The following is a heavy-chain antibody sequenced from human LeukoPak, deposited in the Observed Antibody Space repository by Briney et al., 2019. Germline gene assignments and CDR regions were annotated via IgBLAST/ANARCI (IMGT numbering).Heavy chain of an antibody. CDR3: ARRLAISDTGGLDY. J-gene: IGHJ4*02. CDR2: ISSYGGNT. Sequence: GGSLRLSCAASGFTFSSYPMYWVRQAPGKGLEYVSGISSYGGNTYYANSVKGRFTISRDNSKNTLYLQMGSLRAEDMAVYYCARRLAISDTGGLDYWGQGTLVTVSS. D-gene: IGHD7-27*01. V-gene: IGHV3-64*01. CDR1: GFTFSSYP.